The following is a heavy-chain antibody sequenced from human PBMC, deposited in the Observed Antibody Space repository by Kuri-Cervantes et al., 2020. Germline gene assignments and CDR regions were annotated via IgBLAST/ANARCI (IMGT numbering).Heavy chain of an antibody. CDR3: ARDLPAPHIVVVPAADQKYYYYYGMDV. V-gene: IGHV3-11*01. J-gene: IGHJ6*02. CDR2: ISNSGTTI. CDR1: GFTFSDYY. Sequence: LSLTCAASGFTFSDYYMSWIRQAPGKGLEWISYISNSGTTIYYADSVKGRFTISRDNAKNSLYLQMNSLRDEDTAVYYCARDLPAPHIVVVPAADQKYYYYYGMDVWGQGTTVTVSS. D-gene: IGHD2-2*01.